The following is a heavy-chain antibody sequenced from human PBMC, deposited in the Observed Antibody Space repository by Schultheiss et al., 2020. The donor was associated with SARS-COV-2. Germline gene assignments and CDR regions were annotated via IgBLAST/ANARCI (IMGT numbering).Heavy chain of an antibody. Sequence: SETLSLTCAVSGGSISSSNWWSWVRQPPGKGLEWIGEIYHSGSTNYNPSLKSRVTISVDTSKNQFSLKLSSVTAADTAVYYCARATPYGDYGYWGQGTLVTVSS. J-gene: IGHJ4*02. CDR3: ARATPYGDYGY. D-gene: IGHD4-17*01. V-gene: IGHV4-4*02. CDR2: IYHSGST. CDR1: GGSISSSNW.